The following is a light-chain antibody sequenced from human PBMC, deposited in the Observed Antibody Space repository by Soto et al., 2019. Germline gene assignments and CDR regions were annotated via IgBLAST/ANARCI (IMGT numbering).Light chain of an antibody. J-gene: IGLJ2*01. V-gene: IGLV2-8*01. CDR3: SSYAGSNNLVV. Sequence: QYALTQAPSESGSPGQSVTISCTGTSSDVGGYNYVSWYQQHPGKAPKLMIYEVSKRPSGVPDRFSGSKSGNTASLTVSGLQAEDEADYYCSSYAGSNNLVVFGGGTKLTVL. CDR2: EVS. CDR1: SSDVGGYNY.